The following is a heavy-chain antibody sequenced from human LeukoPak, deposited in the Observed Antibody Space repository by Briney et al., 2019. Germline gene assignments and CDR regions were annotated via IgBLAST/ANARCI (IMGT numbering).Heavy chain of an antibody. V-gene: IGHV1-69*13. CDR2: IIPIFGTA. D-gene: IGHD4-23*01. CDR1: GGTFSSYA. Sequence: ASVTISFTASGGTFSSYAISWVRQAPGQGLEWMGGIIPIFGTANYAQKFQGRVTITADESTSTAYMELSSLRSEDTAVYYCAVHKGPDYGGNFVAFDIWGQGTMVTVSS. J-gene: IGHJ3*02. CDR3: AVHKGPDYGGNFVAFDI.